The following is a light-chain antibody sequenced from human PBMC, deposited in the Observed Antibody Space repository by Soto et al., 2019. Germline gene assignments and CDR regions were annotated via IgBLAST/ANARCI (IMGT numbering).Light chain of an antibody. CDR3: VQALQPPT. V-gene: IGKV2-28*01. CDR2: LGS. J-gene: IGKJ4*01. CDR1: QSLLHSNGYNY. Sequence: DNVVHPSPLSLPVTRGEPSSISCRSSQSLLHSNGYNYLDWYLQKPGQSPQLLIYLGSNRASGVPDRFSGRGSGTDFTLQIIRVAAAHIGVCNCVQALQPPTLGGGTKVDIK.